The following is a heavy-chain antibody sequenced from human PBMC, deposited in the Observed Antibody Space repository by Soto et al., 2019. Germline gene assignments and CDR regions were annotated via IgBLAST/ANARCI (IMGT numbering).Heavy chain of an antibody. CDR1: GFTLSGRS. D-gene: IGHD3-10*01. J-gene: IGHJ6*04. CDR2: IANAGTDS. Sequence: EVQLVESGGGLVQPGGSLRLSCAASGFTLSGRSMHWVRQAPGKGLVWVSGIANAGTDSTYADSVKGRFTSSRDNAKNLLYLQMNSRRVEDTAVYYCARGWFGPDVWGKGTTVSVSS. V-gene: IGHV3-74*01. CDR3: ARGWFGPDV.